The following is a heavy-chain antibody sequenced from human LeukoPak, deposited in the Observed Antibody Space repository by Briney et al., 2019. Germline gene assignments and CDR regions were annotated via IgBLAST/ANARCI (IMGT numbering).Heavy chain of an antibody. Sequence: GGSLRLSCAASGFSFSAYWMTWVRQAPGTGLEWVANINPAGSETYYVDPVKGRFSISRDNAKNLVYLQMNSLRAEDTAVYYCARKQLAGFNYWGQGTLVTVSS. D-gene: IGHD6-6*01. V-gene: IGHV3-7*01. CDR1: GFSFSAYW. J-gene: IGHJ4*02. CDR2: INPAGSET. CDR3: ARKQLAGFNY.